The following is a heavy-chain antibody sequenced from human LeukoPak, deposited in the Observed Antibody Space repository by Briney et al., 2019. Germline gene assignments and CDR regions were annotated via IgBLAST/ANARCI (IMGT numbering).Heavy chain of an antibody. CDR3: ARDRGYCSSTSCGLDY. CDR2: ISSSGSTI. J-gene: IGHJ4*02. V-gene: IGHV3-11*04. D-gene: IGHD2-2*01. Sequence: PGGSLRLSCAASGFTFSNAWMSWVRQAPGKGLEWVSYISSSGSTIYYADSVKGRFTISRDNAKNSLYLQMNSLRAEDTAVYYCARDRGYCSSTSCGLDYWGQGTLVTVSS. CDR1: GFTFSNAW.